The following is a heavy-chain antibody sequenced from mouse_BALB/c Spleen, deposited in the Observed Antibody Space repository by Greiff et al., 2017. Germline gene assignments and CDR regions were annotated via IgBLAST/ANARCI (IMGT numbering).Heavy chain of an antibody. V-gene: IGHV1-63*02. CDR2: IYPGGGYT. CDR3: ARDSSGYPYAMDY. J-gene: IGHJ4*01. D-gene: IGHD3-2*01. Sequence: QVQLKESGAELVRPGTSVKISCKASGYTFTNYWLGWVKQRPGHGLEWIGDIYPGGGYTNYNEKFKGKATLTADTSSSTAYMQLSSLTSEDSAVYFCARDSSGYPYAMDYWGQGTSVTVSS. CDR1: GYTFTNYW.